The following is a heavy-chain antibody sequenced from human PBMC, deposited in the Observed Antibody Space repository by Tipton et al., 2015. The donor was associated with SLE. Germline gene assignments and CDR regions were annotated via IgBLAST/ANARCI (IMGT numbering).Heavy chain of an antibody. CDR3: ARGISSGWWNY. D-gene: IGHD6-19*01. CDR1: GGSFSGYY. CDR2: INHSGST. V-gene: IGHV4-34*01. J-gene: IGHJ4*02. Sequence: TLSLTCAVYGGSFSGYYWSWIRQPPGKGLEWIGEINHSGSTNYNPSLKSRVTISVDTSKKQFSLKLSSVTAADTAVYFCARGISSGWWNYWGQGNLVTVSS.